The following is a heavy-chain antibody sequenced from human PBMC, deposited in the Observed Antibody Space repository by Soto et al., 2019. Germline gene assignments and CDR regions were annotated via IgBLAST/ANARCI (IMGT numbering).Heavy chain of an antibody. J-gene: IGHJ4*02. Sequence: GASVKVSCKASGYTFTSYGISWVRQAPGQGLEWMGWISAYNGNTNYAQKLQGRVTMTTDTSTSTAYMELSSLRSEDTAVYYCAASITIFGVDNFLDYWGQGTLVTVSS. V-gene: IGHV1-18*01. CDR3: AASITIFGVDNFLDY. D-gene: IGHD3-3*01. CDR1: GYTFTSYG. CDR2: ISAYNGNT.